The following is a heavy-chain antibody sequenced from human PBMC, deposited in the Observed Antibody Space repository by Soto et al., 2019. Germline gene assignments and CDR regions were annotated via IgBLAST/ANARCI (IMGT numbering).Heavy chain of an antibody. CDR3: ARSGSGSGWL. D-gene: IGHD6-19*01. CDR1: GGSFSDYY. Sequence: QVQLQQRGAGLLKPSETLSLTCGVYGGSFSDYYWNWIRQPPGKGLEWIGEINQSGGTHYNPSLKSRVTILVDTSKTQFSLKLTSLTAADTAVYYCARSGSGSGWLGGRGTHVTVSS. J-gene: IGHJ4*02. CDR2: INQSGGT. V-gene: IGHV4-34*01.